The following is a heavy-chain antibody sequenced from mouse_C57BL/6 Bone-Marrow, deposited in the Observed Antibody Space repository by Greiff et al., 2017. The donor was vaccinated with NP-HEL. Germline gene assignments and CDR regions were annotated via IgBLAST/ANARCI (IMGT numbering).Heavy chain of an antibody. CDR1: GFNIKDDY. V-gene: IGHV14-4*01. D-gene: IGHD1-1*01. J-gene: IGHJ3*01. CDR3: TTRYYGSPWFAY. CDR2: IDPENGDT. Sequence: VQLQQSGAELARPGASVKLSCTASGFNIKDDYMHWVKQRPEQGLEWIGWIDPENGDTEYASKFQGKATITADTSSNTAYLQLSSLTSEDTAVYYCTTRYYGSPWFAYWGQGTLVTVSA.